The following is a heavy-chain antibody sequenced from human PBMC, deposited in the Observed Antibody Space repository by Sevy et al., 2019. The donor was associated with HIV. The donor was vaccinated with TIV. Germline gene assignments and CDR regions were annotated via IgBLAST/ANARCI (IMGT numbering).Heavy chain of an antibody. CDR1: GFTFSSYA. V-gene: IGHV3-23*01. CDR2: ISGSGGST. CDR3: AKDWTTVTTFRSDFYYYYYGMDV. J-gene: IGHJ6*02. D-gene: IGHD4-17*01. Sequence: GGSLRLSCAASGFTFSSYAMSWVRQAPGKGLEWVSAISGSGGSTYYAYSVKGRFTISRDNSKNTLYLQMNSLRAEDTAVYYCAKDWTTVTTFRSDFYYYYYGMDVWGQGTTVTVSS.